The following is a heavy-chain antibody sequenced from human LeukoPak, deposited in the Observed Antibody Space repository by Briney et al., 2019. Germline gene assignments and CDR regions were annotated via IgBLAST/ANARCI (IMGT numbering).Heavy chain of an antibody. CDR3: ARAYYGDYPLFDY. CDR2: IYHSGST. Sequence: SETLSLTCAVSGGSISSGGYSWSWIRQPPGKGLEWIGYIYHSGSTYYNPSLKSRVTISVDRSKNQFSLKLSSVTAADTAVYYCARAYYGDYPLFDYWGQGTLVTVSS. J-gene: IGHJ4*02. V-gene: IGHV4-30-2*01. CDR1: GGSISSGGYS. D-gene: IGHD4-17*01.